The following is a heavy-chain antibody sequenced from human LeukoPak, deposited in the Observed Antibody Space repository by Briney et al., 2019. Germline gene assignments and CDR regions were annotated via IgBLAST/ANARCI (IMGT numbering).Heavy chain of an antibody. J-gene: IGHJ4*02. V-gene: IGHV3-23*01. CDR1: GFNFSDYA. CDR3: AKGGSVGVGTSYYFDY. Sequence: QPGGSLRLSCAASGFNFSDYAMSWVRQAPGKGLEWASVISVGGGSSYYADSVKGRFTISRDNSKNTLYLQMNSLSAEYQVVYFCAKGGSVGVGTSYYFDYWGQGTLVTVSS. D-gene: IGHD1-26*01. CDR2: ISVGGGSS.